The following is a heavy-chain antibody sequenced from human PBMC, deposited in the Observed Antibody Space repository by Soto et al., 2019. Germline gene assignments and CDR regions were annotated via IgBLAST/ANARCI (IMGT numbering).Heavy chain of an antibody. CDR2: LDQSGGT. D-gene: IGHD6-19*01. V-gene: IGHV4-34*01. CDR1: GDSLRGQS. CDR3: AREDSYGWSGESLDV. Sequence: SETLSLTCAVVGDSLRGQSWNWIRQSPGKGLEWIGELDQSGGTNYNPSLKSRAIISDDTSKNQFSPTLTSVTAADTAVYYCAREDSYGWSGESLDVWGQGTTVTVSS. J-gene: IGHJ6*02.